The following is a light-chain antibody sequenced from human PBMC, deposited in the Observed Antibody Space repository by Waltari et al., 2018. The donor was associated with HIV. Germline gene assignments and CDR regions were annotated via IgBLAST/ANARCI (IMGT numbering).Light chain of an antibody. CDR1: KLGVNS. V-gene: IGLV3-1*01. J-gene: IGLJ2*01. CDR3: QAWDSSTAV. CDR2: QDS. Sequence: YQLTQPRSVSASPGQPATITCAGDKLGVNSACRYQPRPGPSPVLVIDQDSPRPSGIPYRFSGSNSANTATLTISGTQAMDEADYSCQAWDSSTAVFGGGTKLTVL.